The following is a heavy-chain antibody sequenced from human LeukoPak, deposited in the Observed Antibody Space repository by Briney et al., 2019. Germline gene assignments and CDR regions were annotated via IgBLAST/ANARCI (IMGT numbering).Heavy chain of an antibody. CDR2: IYSDNT. D-gene: IGHD6-19*01. CDR3: AREGYSSGWYERSFDY. Sequence: GGSLRLSCTVSGFTLSSNSMSWVRQAPGKGLEWVSFIYSDNTHYSDSVKGRFTISRDNAKNSLYLQMNSLRAEDTAVYYCAREGYSSGWYERSFDYWGQGTLVTVSS. V-gene: IGHV3-53*01. CDR1: GFTLSSNS. J-gene: IGHJ4*02.